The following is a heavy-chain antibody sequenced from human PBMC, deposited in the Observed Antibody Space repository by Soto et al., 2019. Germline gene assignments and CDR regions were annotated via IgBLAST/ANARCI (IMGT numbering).Heavy chain of an antibody. Sequence: PSETLSLTCSVSGGSVSSSTAFWGWVRQPPGKGLEWIVSLYYGGTTYYNPSLKSRVTISVDPSKNQFSLRLTSVTAADTGVYYCARPPEISRGYQGLDVWGQGTTVTVSS. CDR3: ARPPEISRGYQGLDV. V-gene: IGHV4-39*01. D-gene: IGHD5-12*01. J-gene: IGHJ6*02. CDR2: LYYGGTT. CDR1: GGSVSSSTAF.